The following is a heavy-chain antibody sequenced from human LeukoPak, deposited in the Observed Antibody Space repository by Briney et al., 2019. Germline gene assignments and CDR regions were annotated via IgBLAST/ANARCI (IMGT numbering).Heavy chain of an antibody. J-gene: IGHJ4*02. CDR3: ARVTDYGDYVLGD. CDR2: ISSSSYT. D-gene: IGHD4-17*01. CDR1: GFTFSDYY. Sequence: GSLRLSCAASGFTFSDYYMSWIRQAPGKGLEWVSYISSSSYTNYADSVKGRFTISRDNAKNSLYLQMNSLRAEDTAVYYCARVTDYGDYVLGDWGQGTLVTVSS. V-gene: IGHV3-11*06.